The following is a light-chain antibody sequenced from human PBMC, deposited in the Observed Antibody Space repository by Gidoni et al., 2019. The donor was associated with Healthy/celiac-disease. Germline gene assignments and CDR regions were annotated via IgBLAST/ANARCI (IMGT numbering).Light chain of an antibody. CDR3: QQRSNWRLT. CDR1: QSVSSY. V-gene: IGKV3-11*01. Sequence: EIVLTQSPATLSLSPGERATLSCRASQSVSSYLAWYQQKPGQAPRLLIYDASNRATGIPARFSGSGSGTDFTLTISSLEPEDLAVYYCQQRSNWRLTFGGXTKVEIK. J-gene: IGKJ4*01. CDR2: DAS.